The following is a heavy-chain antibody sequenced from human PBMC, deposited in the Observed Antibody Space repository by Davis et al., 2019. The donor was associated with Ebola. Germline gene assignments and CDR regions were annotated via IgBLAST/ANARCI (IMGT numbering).Heavy chain of an antibody. CDR3: AREVGRAMFDP. CDR2: ISDSGSTT. Sequence: GEFLKISCAASGFTFNKYEMNWVRQAPGKGLEWISYISDSGSTTYYTDSVKGRFTISRDNAKNSLYLQMNRLTAEDTAVYYCAREVGRAMFDPWGQGTLVTVSS. V-gene: IGHV3-48*03. CDR1: GFTFNKYE. D-gene: IGHD1-26*01. J-gene: IGHJ5*02.